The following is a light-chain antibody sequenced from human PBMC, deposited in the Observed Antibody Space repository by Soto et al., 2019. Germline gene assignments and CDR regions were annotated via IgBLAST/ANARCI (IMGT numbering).Light chain of an antibody. Sequence: DIQMTQSPSDMSASVGDRVTITCRASQDISNFLVWFQQRPGKVPKRLIYSATRLESGVPSRFSGSGSGTEFTLTISSPQPDDFATYYCQHYNSYSEAFGQGTKVDIK. V-gene: IGKV1-17*03. J-gene: IGKJ1*01. CDR1: QDISNF. CDR2: SAT. CDR3: QHYNSYSEA.